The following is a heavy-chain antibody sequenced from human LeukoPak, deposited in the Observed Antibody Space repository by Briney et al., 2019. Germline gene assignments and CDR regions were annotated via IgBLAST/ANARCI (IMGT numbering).Heavy chain of an antibody. CDR3: ARVGYSSAVYYYYMDV. V-gene: IGHV4-59*01. CDR1: GGSISSYY. Sequence: SETLSLTCTVSGGSISSYYWSWIRQPPGKGLEWIGYIYYSGSTNYNPSLKSRVTISVDTSKNPFSLKLSSVTAADTAVYYCARVGYSSAVYYYYMDVWGKGTTVTVSS. J-gene: IGHJ6*03. D-gene: IGHD3-22*01. CDR2: IYYSGST.